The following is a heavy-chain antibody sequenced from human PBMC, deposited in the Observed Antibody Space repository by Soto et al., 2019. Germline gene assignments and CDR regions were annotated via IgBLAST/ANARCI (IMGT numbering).Heavy chain of an antibody. CDR3: GRDKWTRSLDN. CDR1: GIPFSSSG. D-gene: IGHD1-26*01. CDR2: IWYDGSQK. J-gene: IGHJ4*02. Sequence: HPGGSLRLSCAASGIPFSSSGMHWVRQAPGKGLEWVAMIWYDGSQKFYGDSVKGRFTISRDDPKSTLYLQMDSLRVEDTAVYYCGRDKWTRSLDNWGQGTLVTVSS. V-gene: IGHV3-33*01.